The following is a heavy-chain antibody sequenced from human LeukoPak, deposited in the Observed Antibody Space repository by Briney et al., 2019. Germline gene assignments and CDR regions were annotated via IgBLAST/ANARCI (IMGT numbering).Heavy chain of an antibody. Sequence: PGGSLRLSCAASGFTFRNYVIHWVRQASGKGLEWVGRIRSKANSYATAYAASVKGRFTISRDDSKNTAYLQMNSLKTEDTAVYYCTSPPSSGYYHLDYWGQGTLVTVSS. V-gene: IGHV3-73*01. J-gene: IGHJ4*02. D-gene: IGHD3-22*01. CDR3: TSPPSSGYYHLDY. CDR1: GFTFRNYV. CDR2: IRSKANSYAT.